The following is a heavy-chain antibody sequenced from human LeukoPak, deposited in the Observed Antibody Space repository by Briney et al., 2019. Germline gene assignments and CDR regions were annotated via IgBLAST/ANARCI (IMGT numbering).Heavy chain of an antibody. CDR3: AKDMGGGLRYFDWLFDY. Sequence: GGSLRLSCAASGFTFSSYAMSWVRQAPGKGLEWVSAISGSGGSTYYADSVKGRFTISRDNSKNTLYLQMNSLRAEDTAVYYCAKDMGGGLRYFDWLFDYWGQGTLVTVSS. J-gene: IGHJ4*02. V-gene: IGHV3-23*01. D-gene: IGHD3-9*01. CDR1: GFTFSSYA. CDR2: ISGSGGST.